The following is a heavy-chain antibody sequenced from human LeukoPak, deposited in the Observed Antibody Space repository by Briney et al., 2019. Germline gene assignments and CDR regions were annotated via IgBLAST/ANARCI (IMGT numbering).Heavy chain of an antibody. D-gene: IGHD5-12*01. J-gene: IGHJ6*02. Sequence: GGSLRLSCAASGFTFSSYAMSWVRQAPGEGLEWVSAISGSGGSTYYADSVKGRFTISRDNSKNTLYVQMNSLRAEHTAVYYCANRLRRYYGMDVWGQGTTVTVSS. CDR3: ANRLRRYYGMDV. V-gene: IGHV3-23*01. CDR1: GFTFSSYA. CDR2: ISGSGGST.